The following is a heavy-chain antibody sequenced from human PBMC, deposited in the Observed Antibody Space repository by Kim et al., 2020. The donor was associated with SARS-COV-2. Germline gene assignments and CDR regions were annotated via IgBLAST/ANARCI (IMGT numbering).Heavy chain of an antibody. CDR2: SSSSSSYI. CDR3: ARDPSAIGTIFGVVIIQGDAMDY. D-gene: IGHD3-3*01. J-gene: IGHJ4*02. V-gene: IGHV3-21*01. CDR1: GFTFSSYS. Sequence: GGSLRLSCAASGFTFSSYSMNWVRQAPGKGLEWVSSSSSSSSYIYYADSVKGRFTISRDNAKNSLYLQMNSLRAEDTAVYYCARDPSAIGTIFGVVIIQGDAMDYWGQGTPVTVSS.